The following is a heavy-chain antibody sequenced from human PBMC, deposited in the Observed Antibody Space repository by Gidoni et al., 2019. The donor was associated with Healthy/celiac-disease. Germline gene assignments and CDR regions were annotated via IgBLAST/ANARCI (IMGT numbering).Heavy chain of an antibody. CDR1: GFTFSSYD. J-gene: IGHJ4*02. V-gene: IGHV3-13*01. D-gene: IGHD2-15*01. CDR2: IGTAGDT. CDR3: ARGGWGYSVDY. Sequence: EVQLVESGGGLVQPGGSLRLSCAASGFTFSSYDMHWVRQATGKGLEWVSAIGTAGDTYYPDSVKGRFTISRENAKNSLYLQMHSLRAGDTAVYYCARGGWGYSVDYWGQGTLVTVSS.